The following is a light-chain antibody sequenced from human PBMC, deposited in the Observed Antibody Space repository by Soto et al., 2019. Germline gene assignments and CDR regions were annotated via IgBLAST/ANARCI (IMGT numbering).Light chain of an antibody. V-gene: IGKV1-17*01. CDR1: PDMRND. J-gene: IGKJ1*01. CDR2: AAS. Sequence: DIQRTQSPASLSASVGDGVTITCRASPDMRNDFGWYQQKPGKAPKRLIYAASSLHSGVPSRLSGSGSGTEFTLNISSLQPDDFATYYRQQYKSYWTFGQGTKVDIK. CDR3: QQYKSYWT.